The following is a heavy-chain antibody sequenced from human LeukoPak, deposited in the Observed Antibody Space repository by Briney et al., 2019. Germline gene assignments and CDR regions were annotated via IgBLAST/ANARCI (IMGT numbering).Heavy chain of an antibody. CDR2: ISAYNGNT. V-gene: IGHV1-18*01. Sequence: ASVKVSCKASGYTFTSYGISWVRQAPGQGLEWMGWISAYNGNTNYAQKLQGRVTMTTDTSTSTAYMELRSLRSDDTAVYYCARDPLTPDYYDSSGPGPENYYYYYGMDVWGQGTTVTVSS. CDR1: GYTFTSYG. CDR3: ARDPLTPDYYDSSGPGPENYYYYYGMDV. J-gene: IGHJ6*02. D-gene: IGHD3-22*01.